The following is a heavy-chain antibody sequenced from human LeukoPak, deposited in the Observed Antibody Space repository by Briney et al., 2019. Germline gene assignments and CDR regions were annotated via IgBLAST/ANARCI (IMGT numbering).Heavy chain of an antibody. Sequence: ASVKVSCKASGYTFTGYYMHWVRQAPGQGLEWMGWINPNSGGTNYAQKFQGRVTMTRDTSISTAYMELSRLRSDDTAVYYCTRALSTVATWLYLWGRGTPVTVSS. J-gene: IGHJ2*01. V-gene: IGHV1-2*02. D-gene: IGHD4-23*01. CDR3: TRALSTVATWLYL. CDR2: INPNSGGT. CDR1: GYTFTGYY.